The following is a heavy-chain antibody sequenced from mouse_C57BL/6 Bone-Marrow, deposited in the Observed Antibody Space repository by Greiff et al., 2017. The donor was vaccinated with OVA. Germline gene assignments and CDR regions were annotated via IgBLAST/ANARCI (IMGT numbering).Heavy chain of an antibody. J-gene: IGHJ2*01. Sequence: LVESGAELVKPGASVKMSCKASGYTFTTYPIEWMKQNHGKSLEWIGNFHPYNDDTKYNEKFKGKATLTVEKSSSTVYLELSRLTSDDSAVYYCARRSIYYDYDGPYFDYWGQGTTLTVSS. D-gene: IGHD2-4*01. CDR1: GYTFTTYP. CDR2: FHPYNDDT. V-gene: IGHV1-47*01. CDR3: ARRSIYYDYDGPYFDY.